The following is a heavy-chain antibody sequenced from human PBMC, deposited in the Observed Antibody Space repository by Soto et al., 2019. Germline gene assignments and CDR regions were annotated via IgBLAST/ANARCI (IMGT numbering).Heavy chain of an antibody. V-gene: IGHV1-2*04. D-gene: IGHD3-10*01. CDR3: ARGYGSGSSDFDY. CDR2: INPNSGGT. J-gene: IGHJ4*02. Sequence: ASVKVSCKASGYTFTGYYMHWVRQAPGQGLEWMGWINPNSGGTNYAQKFQGWVTMTRDTSISTAYVELSRLRSDDTAVYYCARGYGSGSSDFDYWGQGTLVTVSS. CDR1: GYTFTGYY.